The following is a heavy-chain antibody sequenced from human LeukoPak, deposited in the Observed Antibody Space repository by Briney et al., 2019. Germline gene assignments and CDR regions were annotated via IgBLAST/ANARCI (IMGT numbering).Heavy chain of an antibody. Sequence: ASVKVSCKASGGTFISYAISWVRQAPGQGLEWMGGIIPIFGTANYAQKFQGRVTITADESTSTAYMELSSLRSEDTAVYYCARTYGDPYYFDYWGQGTLVTVSS. CDR3: ARTYGDPYYFDY. CDR1: GGTFISYA. V-gene: IGHV1-69*13. J-gene: IGHJ4*02. CDR2: IIPIFGTA. D-gene: IGHD4-17*01.